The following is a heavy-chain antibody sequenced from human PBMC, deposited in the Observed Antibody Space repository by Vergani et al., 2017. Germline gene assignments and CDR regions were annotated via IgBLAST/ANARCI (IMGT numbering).Heavy chain of an antibody. J-gene: IGHJ3*02. CDR2: IIPIFGTA. V-gene: IGHV1-69*18. CDR3: ARPSRTATRGPGGYNYFGAFDI. Sequence: QVQLVQSGAEVKKPGSSVKVSCKASGGTFSSYAISWVRQAPGQGLEWMGRIIPIFGTANYAQKFQGRVTITADESTSTAYMELSSLRSEDTAVYYCARPSRTATRGPGGYNYFGAFDIWGQGTMVTVSS. D-gene: IGHD5-24*01. CDR1: GGTFSSYA.